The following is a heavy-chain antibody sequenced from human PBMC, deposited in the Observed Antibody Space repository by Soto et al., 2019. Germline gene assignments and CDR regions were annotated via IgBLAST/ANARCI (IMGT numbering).Heavy chain of an antibody. V-gene: IGHV3-30-3*01. CDR2: ISYDGSNK. CDR1: GFTFSSYA. J-gene: IGHJ4*02. D-gene: IGHD2-15*01. Sequence: PGGSLRLSCAASGFTFSSYAMHWVRQAPGKGLEWVAVISYDGSNKYYADSVKGRFTISRDNSKNTLYLQMNSLRAEDTAVYYCARVLGIVVVVAATRSFKDYWGQGTLVTVSS. CDR3: ARVLGIVVVVAATRSFKDY.